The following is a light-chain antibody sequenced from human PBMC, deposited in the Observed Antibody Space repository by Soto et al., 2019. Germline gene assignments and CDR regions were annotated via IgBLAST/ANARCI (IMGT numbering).Light chain of an antibody. CDR3: PIWGSGLVV. CDR1: SGHSNYA. CDR2: RNGDGSH. J-gene: IGLJ2*01. V-gene: IGLV4-69*01. Sequence: QLVLTQSPSASASLGASVKLTCTLSSGHSNYAIAWHQQQSEKGPRYLLKRNGDGSHSKGDGIPDRFSSSRSGAERYLTISRLQCEDEADHFCPIWGSGLVVFGGGTK.